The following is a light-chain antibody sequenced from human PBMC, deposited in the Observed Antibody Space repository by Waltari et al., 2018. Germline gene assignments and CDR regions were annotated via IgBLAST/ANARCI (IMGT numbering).Light chain of an antibody. Sequence: QSALTQPPSMSGAPGQRVPIACAGTSYNIGAGYGVPWYQQHPGNSPKLLLSDTNNRPSGVPDRFSGSRSSTSAYLAITGLQAEDEADYYCQTYDRGLGGHWVFGGGTKLTV. J-gene: IGLJ3*02. CDR1: SYNIGAGYG. CDR2: DTN. CDR3: QTYDRGLGGHWV. V-gene: IGLV1-40*01.